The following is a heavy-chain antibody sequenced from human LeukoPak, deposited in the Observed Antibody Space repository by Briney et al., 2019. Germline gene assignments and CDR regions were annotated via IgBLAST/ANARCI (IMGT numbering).Heavy chain of an antibody. V-gene: IGHV1-46*01. D-gene: IGHD6-13*01. CDR1: GYTFTSYY. J-gene: IGHJ4*02. CDR2: INPSGGST. Sequence: ASVKVSCKASGYTFTSYYKHWVRQAPGQGLEWMGIINPSGGSTSYAQKFQGRVTMTRDTSTSTVYMELSSLRSEDTAVYYCTRDPSDSSSWYTITHCFDYWGQGTLVTVSS. CDR3: TRDPSDSSSWYTITHCFDY.